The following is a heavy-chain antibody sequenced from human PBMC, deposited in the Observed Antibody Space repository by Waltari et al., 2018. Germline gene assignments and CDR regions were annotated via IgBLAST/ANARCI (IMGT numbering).Heavy chain of an antibody. Sequence: VPLVQSGAAVNKPPASLTVSCTASGSTFTGYYMPWVRQRPGHGLEWMGRVNPNGGGTNYDQKFQGRGTMTRNTSISTAYKELRRLRSDDTAVYYCAGLAENDCGDLEPGAFDIWGQGTMVTVSS. CDR2: VNPNGGGT. CDR1: GSTFTGYY. V-gene: IGHV1-2*06. D-gene: IGHD4-17*01. J-gene: IGHJ3*02. CDR3: AGLAENDCGDLEPGAFDI.